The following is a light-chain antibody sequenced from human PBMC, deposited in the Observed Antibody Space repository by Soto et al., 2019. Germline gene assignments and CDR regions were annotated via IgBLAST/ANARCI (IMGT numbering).Light chain of an antibody. CDR3: GTWDSSLSAWV. CDR2: DNN. Sequence: QSVLTQPPSVSAAPGQKVTISCSGSSSNIGKNYVSWYQQLPGTAPKLLIYDNNKRPSGIPDRFSGSKSGTSATLGITGLQTGDEAKYYCGTWDSSLSAWVFGGGTKLTVL. CDR1: SSNIGKNY. V-gene: IGLV1-51*01. J-gene: IGLJ3*02.